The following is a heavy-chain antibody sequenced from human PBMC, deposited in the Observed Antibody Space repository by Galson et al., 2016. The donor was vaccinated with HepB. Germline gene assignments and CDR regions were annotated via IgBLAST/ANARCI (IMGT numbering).Heavy chain of an antibody. V-gene: IGHV3-11*06. D-gene: IGHD6-25*01. CDR1: GFSFSDYY. Sequence: SLRLSCAASGFSFSDYYMSWIRQAPGKGLEWVSYIHGSSDYTNYGDSVKGRFTISRDNAKSLLYLQMNCLRVEDTAVYYCARVGSGSLRYYYMDVWGKGTTVTVSS. CDR2: IHGSSDYT. CDR3: ARVGSGSLRYYYMDV. J-gene: IGHJ6*03.